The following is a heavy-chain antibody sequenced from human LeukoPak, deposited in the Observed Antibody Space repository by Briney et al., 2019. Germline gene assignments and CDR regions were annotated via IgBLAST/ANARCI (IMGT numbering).Heavy chain of an antibody. J-gene: IGHJ4*02. D-gene: IGHD5-18*01. CDR3: AKGRRGYSYGRFDY. V-gene: IGHV3-30*18. CDR1: GFTFSSYG. Sequence: GGSLRLSCAASGFTFSSYGMHWVRQAPGKGLEWVAVISYDGSNKYYADSVKGRFTISRDNSKSTLYLQMNSLRAEDTAVYYCAKGRRGYSYGRFDYWGQGTLVTVSS. CDR2: ISYDGSNK.